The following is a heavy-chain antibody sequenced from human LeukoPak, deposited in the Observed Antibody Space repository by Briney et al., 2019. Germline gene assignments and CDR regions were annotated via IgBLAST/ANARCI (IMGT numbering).Heavy chain of an antibody. Sequence: SGGSLRLSCAASGFTFSSYAMSWVRQAPGKGLEWVSAISGSGGSTYYADSVKGRFTISRDNSKNTLYLQMNSLRAEDTAVYYCASDSVDTAIVRPGGARYWGQGTLVTVSS. D-gene: IGHD5-18*01. CDR3: ASDSVDTAIVRPGGARY. CDR2: ISGSGGST. V-gene: IGHV3-23*01. CDR1: GFTFSSYA. J-gene: IGHJ4*02.